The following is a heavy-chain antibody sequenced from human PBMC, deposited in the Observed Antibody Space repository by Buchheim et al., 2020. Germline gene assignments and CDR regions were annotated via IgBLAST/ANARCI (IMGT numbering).Heavy chain of an antibody. CDR2: ISSDGTNK. Sequence: QVQLVESGGGVVQPGRSLRLSCAASGFTFSSYAMHWVRQAPGKGLEWVAVISSDGTNKYYADSVKVRFTISRDSSKSTLFMQMISPRGDDTAVYYCARGRGSYSFDSWGQGTL. V-gene: IGHV3-30*04. J-gene: IGHJ4*02. CDR1: GFTFSSYA. CDR3: ARGRGSYSFDS. D-gene: IGHD1-26*01.